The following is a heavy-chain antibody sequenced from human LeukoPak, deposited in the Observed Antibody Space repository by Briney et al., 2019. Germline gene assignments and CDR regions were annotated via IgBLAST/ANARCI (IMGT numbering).Heavy chain of an antibody. V-gene: IGHV3-74*01. J-gene: IGHJ4*02. CDR1: GFTFSSYW. Sequence: GGSLRLSCAASGFTFSSYWMHWVRQAPGKGLVWVSRINSDGSSTSYADSVKGRFTISRDNAKNTLYLQMNSLRAEDTAVYYCARVEVGYNYWAPFDYWGQGTLVTVSS. D-gene: IGHD5-24*01. CDR2: INSDGSST. CDR3: ARVEVGYNYWAPFDY.